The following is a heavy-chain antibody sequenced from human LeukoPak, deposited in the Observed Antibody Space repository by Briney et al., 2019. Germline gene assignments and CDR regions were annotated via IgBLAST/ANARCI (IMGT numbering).Heavy chain of an antibody. V-gene: IGHV1-69*05. D-gene: IGHD2-21*02. CDR3: ARDEGYCGGDCYSSGFDY. J-gene: IGHJ4*02. CDR1: GGTFSSYA. Sequence: SVKVSCKASGGTFSSYAISWVRQAPGQGLEWMGRIIPIFGTANYAQKFQGRVTITTDESTSTAYMELSSLRSEDTAVYYCARDEGYCGGDCYSSGFDYWGQGTLVTVSS. CDR2: IIPIFGTA.